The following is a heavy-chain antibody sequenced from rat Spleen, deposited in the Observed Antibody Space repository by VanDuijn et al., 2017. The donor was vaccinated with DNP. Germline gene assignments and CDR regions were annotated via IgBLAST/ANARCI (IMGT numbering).Heavy chain of an antibody. CDR1: GFTFNNYW. J-gene: IGHJ4*01. V-gene: IGHV5-31*01. Sequence: EVKLVESGGDLVQPGRSLKLSCVASGFTFNNYWMTWIRQVPGKGLEWVASITSSGGSTYYRNSVKGRFTISRDGAKSTLFLQMDSLRSEDTATYYCATSTGISLYAMDAWGQGTSVTVSS. CDR3: ATSTGISLYAMDA. CDR2: ITSSGGST. D-gene: IGHD1-9*01.